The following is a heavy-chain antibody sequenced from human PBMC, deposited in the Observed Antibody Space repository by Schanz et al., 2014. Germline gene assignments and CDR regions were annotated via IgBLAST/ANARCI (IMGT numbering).Heavy chain of an antibody. CDR3: ARAAGPVDY. D-gene: IGHD6-13*01. J-gene: IGHJ4*03. V-gene: IGHV4-30-4*07. CDR1: GGSISSGGYT. CDR2: IYYSGST. Sequence: QVQLQESGPGLVKPSQTLSLTCAVSGGSISSGGYTWSWIRQPPGKGLEWIGYIYYSGSTYYNPALKSRVTISVDTSKNQSSLMRGSVTAADTAVYYCARAAGPVDYWGQGTTVTVSS.